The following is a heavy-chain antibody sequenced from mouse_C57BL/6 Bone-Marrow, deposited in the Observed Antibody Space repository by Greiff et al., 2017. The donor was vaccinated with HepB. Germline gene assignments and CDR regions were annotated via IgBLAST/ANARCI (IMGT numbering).Heavy chain of an antibody. CDR1: GYTFTSYW. J-gene: IGHJ3*01. Sequence: QVQLQQPGAELVRPGTSVKLSCKASGYTFTSYWMHWVKQRPGQGLEWIGVIDPSDSYTNYNQKFKGKATLNVDTSSSTAYMQLSSLTSEDSAVYYCARGGLTGTLFAYWGQGTLVTVSA. CDR3: ARGGLTGTLFAY. V-gene: IGHV1-59*01. D-gene: IGHD4-1*01. CDR2: IDPSDSYT.